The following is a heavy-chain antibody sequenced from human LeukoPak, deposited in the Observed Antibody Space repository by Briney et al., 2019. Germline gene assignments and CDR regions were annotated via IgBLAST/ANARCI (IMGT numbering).Heavy chain of an antibody. CDR3: ARARGDTGG. Sequence: SETLSHTCAVYGGSFSGYYWSWIRQPPGKGLEWIGEINHSGSTNYNPSLKSRVTISVDTSKNQFSLKLSSVTAADTAVYYCARARGDTGGWGQGTLVTVSS. J-gene: IGHJ4*02. CDR1: GGSFSGYY. V-gene: IGHV4-34*01. CDR2: INHSGST. D-gene: IGHD2-21*02.